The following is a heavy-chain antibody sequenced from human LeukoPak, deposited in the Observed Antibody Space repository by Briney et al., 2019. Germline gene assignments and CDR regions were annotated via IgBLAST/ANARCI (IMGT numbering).Heavy chain of an antibody. Sequence: PSETLSLTCTVSGGSISSSSYYWGWIRQPPGKGLEWIGSIYYSGSTYYNPSLKSRVTISVDTSKNQFSLKLSSVTAADTAVYYCARLWVGYYYMDVWGKGTTVTVSS. CDR3: ARLWVGYYYMDV. CDR1: GGSISSSSYY. V-gene: IGHV4-39*01. J-gene: IGHJ6*03. D-gene: IGHD3-16*01. CDR2: IYYSGST.